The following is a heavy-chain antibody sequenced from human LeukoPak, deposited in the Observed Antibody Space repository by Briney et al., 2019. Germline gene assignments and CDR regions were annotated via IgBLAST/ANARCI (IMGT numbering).Heavy chain of an antibody. CDR2: IYSGGST. Sequence: GGSLRLSCAASGFTVSGNYMSWVRQAPGKGLEWVSVIYSGGSTYYADSVKGRFTISRDNSKNTLYLQMNSLRAEDTAVYYCAREDCSGGSCYVDYWGQGTLVTVSS. CDR3: AREDCSGGSCYVDY. D-gene: IGHD2-15*01. CDR1: GFTVSGNY. V-gene: IGHV3-53*01. J-gene: IGHJ4*02.